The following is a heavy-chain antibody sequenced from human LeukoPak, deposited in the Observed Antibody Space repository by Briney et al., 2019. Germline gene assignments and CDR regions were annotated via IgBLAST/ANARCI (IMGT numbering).Heavy chain of an antibody. J-gene: IGHJ3*02. CDR1: GFTLSSYW. Sequence: GGSLRHSCAPPGFTLSSYWMRWVCHTPGEGLVWVSRINSDGSRRSYAVSVKDRFTIYRDNAKNTLYLQLNSLRAEDTDVYYCARVVSDYAHDALDIWVQGTMVTVSS. V-gene: IGHV3-74*01. CDR3: ARVVSDYAHDALDI. D-gene: IGHD4-17*01. CDR2: INSDGSRR.